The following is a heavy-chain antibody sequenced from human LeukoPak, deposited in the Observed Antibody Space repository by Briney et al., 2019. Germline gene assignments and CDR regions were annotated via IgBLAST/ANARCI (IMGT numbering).Heavy chain of an antibody. Sequence: KPSETLSLTCAVYGGSFSGYYWSWIRQPPGKGLEWIGEINHSGSTNYNPSLKSRVTISVDTSKNQFSLKLSSVTAADTAVYYCARGSSWNYYYYGMDVWGKGTTVTVSS. CDR2: INHSGST. J-gene: IGHJ6*04. V-gene: IGHV4-34*01. CDR1: GGSFSGYY. D-gene: IGHD6-13*01. CDR3: ARGSSWNYYYYGMDV.